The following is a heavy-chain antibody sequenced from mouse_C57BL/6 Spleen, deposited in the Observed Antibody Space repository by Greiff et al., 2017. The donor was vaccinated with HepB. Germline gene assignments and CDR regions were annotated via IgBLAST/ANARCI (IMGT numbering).Heavy chain of an antibody. CDR3: TTPYYYGSSYGYFDV. Sequence: VQLQQSGAELVRPGASVKLSCTASGFNIKDYYMHWVKQRPEQGLEWIGRIDPEDGDTEYAPKFQGKATLTADTSSNTAYLRLSSLPSEDTAVYYCTTPYYYGSSYGYFDVWGTGTTVTVSS. V-gene: IGHV14-1*01. CDR2: IDPEDGDT. D-gene: IGHD1-1*01. J-gene: IGHJ1*03. CDR1: GFNIKDYY.